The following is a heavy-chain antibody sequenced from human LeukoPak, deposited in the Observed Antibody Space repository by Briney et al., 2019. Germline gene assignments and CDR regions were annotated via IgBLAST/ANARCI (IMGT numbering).Heavy chain of an antibody. V-gene: IGHV1-18*01. CDR1: GYSFTNYG. CDR2: ISAYNGNT. J-gene: IGHJ6*02. CDR3: ARARCSGGSCYPGGYYGMDV. Sequence: ASVKVSCKASGYSFTNYGITWVRQAPGQGLEWMGWISAYNGNTNYAQKLQGRVTMTTDTSTSTAYMELRSLRSDDTAVYYCARARCSGGSCYPGGYYGMDVWGQGTTVTVSS. D-gene: IGHD2-15*01.